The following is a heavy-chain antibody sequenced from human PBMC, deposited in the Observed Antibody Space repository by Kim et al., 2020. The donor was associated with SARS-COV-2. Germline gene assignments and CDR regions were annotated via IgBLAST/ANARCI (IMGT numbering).Heavy chain of an antibody. CDR3: AKDIGPGDTAMGRGNWFDP. CDR1: GFTFGDYA. CDR2: ISWNSGSI. V-gene: IGHV3-9*01. D-gene: IGHD5-18*01. Sequence: GGSLRLSCAASGFTFGDYAMHWVRQAPGKGLEWVSGISWNSGSIGYADSVKGRFTISRDNAKNSLYLQMNSLRAEDTALYYCAKDIGPGDTAMGRGNWFDPWGQGTLVTVSS. J-gene: IGHJ5*02.